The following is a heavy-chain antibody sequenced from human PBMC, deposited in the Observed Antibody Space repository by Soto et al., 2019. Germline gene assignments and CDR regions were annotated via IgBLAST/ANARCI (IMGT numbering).Heavy chain of an antibody. CDR1: GFTFSSYW. CDR3: ARDVGGAVAVIDY. D-gene: IGHD6-19*01. Sequence: QAGGSLRLSCAASGFTFSSYWMSWVRQAPGKGLEWVANIKQDGSEKYYVDSVKGRFTISRDNAKNSLYLQMNSLRAEDTAVYYCARDVGGAVAVIDYWGQGTLVTVSS. J-gene: IGHJ4*02. V-gene: IGHV3-7*03. CDR2: IKQDGSEK.